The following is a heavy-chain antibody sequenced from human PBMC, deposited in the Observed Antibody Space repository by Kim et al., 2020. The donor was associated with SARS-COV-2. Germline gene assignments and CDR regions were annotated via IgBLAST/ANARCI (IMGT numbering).Heavy chain of an antibody. CDR3: AKTDTYGSGFDY. CDR2: ISGSGGST. Sequence: LSLTCAASGFTFRSYAMSWVRQAPGKGLEWVSAISGSGGSTYYADSVKGRFTISRDNSKNTLYLQMNSLRAEDTAVYYCAKTDTYGSGFDYWGQGTLVTVSS. D-gene: IGHD3-10*01. CDR1: GFTFRSYA. J-gene: IGHJ4*02. V-gene: IGHV3-23*01.